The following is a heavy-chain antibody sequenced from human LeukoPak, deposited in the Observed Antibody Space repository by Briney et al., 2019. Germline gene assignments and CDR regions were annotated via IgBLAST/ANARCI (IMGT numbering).Heavy chain of an antibody. CDR3: ARGLHNWNDVSDY. Sequence: ASVKVSCKASGYTFTGYYMHWVRQAPGQGLERMGRINPNSGGTNYAQKFQGRVTMTRDTSISTAYMELSRLRSDDTAVYYCARGLHNWNDVSDYWGQGTLVTVSS. CDR1: GYTFTGYY. V-gene: IGHV1-2*06. J-gene: IGHJ4*02. CDR2: INPNSGGT. D-gene: IGHD1-1*01.